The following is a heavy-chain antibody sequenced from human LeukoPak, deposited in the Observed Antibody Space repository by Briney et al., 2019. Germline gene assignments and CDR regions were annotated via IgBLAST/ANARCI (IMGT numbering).Heavy chain of an antibody. CDR1: GFTFSTYS. CDR3: TREWDKFCGGDCYSGFDY. D-gene: IGHD2-21*02. J-gene: IGHJ4*02. V-gene: IGHV3-49*04. Sequence: GGSLRLSCAASGFTFSTYSLNWVRQAPGRGLEWVGMIRSNVYGGTTEYAASVEARFTISRDDSNSIVYLQMSSLKSEDRAVYYCTREWDKFCGGDCYSGFDYWGPGTLVTVSS. CDR2: IRSNVYGGTT.